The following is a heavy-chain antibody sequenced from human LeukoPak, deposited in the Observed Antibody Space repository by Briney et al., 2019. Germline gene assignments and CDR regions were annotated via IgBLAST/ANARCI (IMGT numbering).Heavy chain of an antibody. CDR2: ISGSGGST. CDR3: AKDPPLLWFGELLSSYFDY. Sequence: GGSLRLSRAASGFTFSSYTMSWGRHAPGKRREWGSAISGSGGSTYYADSVKGRLTISRDNSKSTLYLQMNSMRPEDTAVYYCAKDPPLLWFGELLSSYFDYWGQGTLVTVSS. J-gene: IGHJ4*02. D-gene: IGHD3-10*01. V-gene: IGHV3-23*01. CDR1: GFTFSSYT.